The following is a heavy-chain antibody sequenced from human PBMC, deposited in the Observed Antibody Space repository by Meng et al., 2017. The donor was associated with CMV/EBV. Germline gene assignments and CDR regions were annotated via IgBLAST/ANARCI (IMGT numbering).Heavy chain of an antibody. V-gene: IGHV4-39*07. D-gene: IGHD2-15*01. CDR3: ARSMVVAGDWFDP. CDR2: IYTSGST. Sequence: PQASGPRLVSPSHPLSLPFTVSGGAISSSSFYWGWIRQPPGKGLEWIGRIYTSGSTNYNPSLKSRVTMSVDTSKNQFSLKLSSVTAADTAVYYCARSMVVAGDWFDPWGQGTLVTVSS. J-gene: IGHJ5*02. CDR1: GGAISSSSFY.